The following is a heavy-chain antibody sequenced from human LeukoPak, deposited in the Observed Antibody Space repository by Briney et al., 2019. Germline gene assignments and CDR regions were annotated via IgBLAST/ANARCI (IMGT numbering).Heavy chain of an antibody. CDR3: ARQGSYFYF. J-gene: IGHJ4*02. CDR2: TYERSNRYS. Sequence: QTLSLTCALSGDTASSNSTAWHWIRHSPSKGLEWLRRTYERSNRYSDYAVSVTRRITINPDTSKNQFSLQLISSTPEDTAVYYCARQGSYFYFWGRGILVTVSS. CDR1: GDTASSNSTA. V-gene: IGHV6-1*01.